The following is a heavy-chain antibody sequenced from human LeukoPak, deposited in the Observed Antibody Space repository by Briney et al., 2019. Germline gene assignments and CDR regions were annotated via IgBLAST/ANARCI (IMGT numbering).Heavy chain of an antibody. CDR2: VDPSGGRT. Sequence: GASVKVSCKASGYTFTSYYIHWVRQAPGQGLEWMGTVDPSGGRTTYAQKFQGRVTMTRDTSTSTVYMELSSLRSEDTAVYYCARGGLSGSYYVDYWGQGTLVTVSS. V-gene: IGHV1-46*01. D-gene: IGHD1-26*01. J-gene: IGHJ4*02. CDR3: ARGGLSGSYYVDY. CDR1: GYTFTSYY.